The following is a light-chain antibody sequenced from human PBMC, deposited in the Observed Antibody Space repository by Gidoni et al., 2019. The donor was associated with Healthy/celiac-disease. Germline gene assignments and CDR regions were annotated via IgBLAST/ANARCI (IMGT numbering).Light chain of an antibody. CDR2: GAS. Sequence: DIGLTQSPGPLSLSPGERATLSCRASQSVSTNYLDWYQQKPGQAPRHLIYGASSRATGMPDRFSGSGSGTDFTLTISRLEHEDFAVYYCQQYGSSPPMCSFGQGTKLEIK. CDR1: QSVSTNY. V-gene: IGKV3-20*01. CDR3: QQYGSSPPMCS. J-gene: IGKJ2*04.